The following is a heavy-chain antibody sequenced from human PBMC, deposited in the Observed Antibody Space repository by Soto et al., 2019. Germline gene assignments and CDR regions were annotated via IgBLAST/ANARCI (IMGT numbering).Heavy chain of an antibody. Sequence: SETLSLTCAVSGGSISSRNWWSWVRQPPGKGLEWIGEIYHSGSTNYNPSLKSRVTISVDTSKNQFSLKLSSVTTADTAVYYCARSDGRYWGQGTLVTVSS. CDR1: GGSISSRNW. V-gene: IGHV4-4*02. J-gene: IGHJ4*02. CDR3: ARSDGRY. CDR2: IYHSGST.